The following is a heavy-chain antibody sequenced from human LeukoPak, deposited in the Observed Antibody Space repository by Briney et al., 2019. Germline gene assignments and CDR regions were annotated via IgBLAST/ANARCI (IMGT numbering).Heavy chain of an antibody. CDR2: IYYSGST. CDR1: GGSISSSDYY. Sequence: PSQTLSLTCTVSGGSISSSDYYWSWIRQPPGKGLEWIGYIYYSGSTYYNPSLKSRVTISVDTSKNQFSLKLSSVTAADTAVYYCARMGSSWSPDAFDIWGQGTMVTVSS. D-gene: IGHD6-13*01. V-gene: IGHV4-30-4*08. J-gene: IGHJ3*02. CDR3: ARMGSSWSPDAFDI.